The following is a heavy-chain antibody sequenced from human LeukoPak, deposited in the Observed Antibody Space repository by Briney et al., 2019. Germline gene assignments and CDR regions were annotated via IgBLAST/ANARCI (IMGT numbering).Heavy chain of an antibody. Sequence: TSETLSLTCTVSGGSISSSSYYWGWIRQPPGKGLEWIGSIYYSGSTYYNPSLKSRVTISVDTSKNQFSLRLSSVTAADTAVYYCARRQGSYYGLDYWGQGTLVTVSS. V-gene: IGHV4-39*07. CDR1: GGSISSSSYY. D-gene: IGHD1-26*01. CDR3: ARRQGSYYGLDY. CDR2: IYYSGST. J-gene: IGHJ4*02.